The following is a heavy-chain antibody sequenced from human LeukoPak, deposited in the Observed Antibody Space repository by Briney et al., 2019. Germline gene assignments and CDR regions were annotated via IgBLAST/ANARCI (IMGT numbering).Heavy chain of an antibody. CDR3: ARDRDYDFWSGPIL. CDR1: GGSISSYY. J-gene: IGHJ6*02. V-gene: IGHV4-59*01. Sequence: SETLSLTCTVSGGSISSYYWSWIRQPPAKGLEWIGYIYYSGSTNYNPSLKSRVTISVDTSKNQFSLKLSSVTAADTAVYYCARDRDYDFWSGPILWGQGTTVTVSS. D-gene: IGHD3-3*01. CDR2: IYYSGST.